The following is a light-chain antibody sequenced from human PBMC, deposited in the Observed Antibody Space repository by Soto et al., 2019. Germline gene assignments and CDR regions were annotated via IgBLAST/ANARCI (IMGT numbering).Light chain of an antibody. CDR1: QSVSSSY. CDR2: GAS. Sequence: EIVLTQSPGTLSFSPGERATLSCRASQSVSSSYLAWYQQKPGQAPRLLIYGASSRATGIPDRFSGSGSGTDSTLTISRLEPEDFAVYYCQQYGSSLITFGQGTRLEIK. CDR3: QQYGSSLIT. J-gene: IGKJ5*01. V-gene: IGKV3-20*01.